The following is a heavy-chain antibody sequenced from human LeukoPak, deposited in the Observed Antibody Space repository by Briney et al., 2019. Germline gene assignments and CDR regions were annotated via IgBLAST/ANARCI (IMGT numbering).Heavy chain of an antibody. Sequence: GGSLRLSCAASGFTFSNAWMSWVRQAPGKGLEWVGRIKSKTDGGTTDYAAPVKGRFTISRDDSKNTLYLQMNSLKTEDTAVYYCTTRFGVKWELHAIDYWGQGTLVTVSS. J-gene: IGHJ4*02. CDR1: GFTFSNAW. V-gene: IGHV3-15*01. CDR3: TTRFGVKWELHAIDY. CDR2: IKSKTDGGTT. D-gene: IGHD1-26*01.